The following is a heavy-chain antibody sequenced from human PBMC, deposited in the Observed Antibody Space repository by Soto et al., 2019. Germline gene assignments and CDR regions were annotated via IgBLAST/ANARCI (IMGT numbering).Heavy chain of an antibody. CDR1: GFTFSSYA. D-gene: IGHD3-10*01. Sequence: GXSLRLSCAASGFTFSSYAMSWVRQAPGKGLEWVSAISGSGGSTYYADSVKGRFTISRDNSKNTLYLQMNSLRAEDTAVYYCAKDQTHYYGSGPEHPASVPYSYYGMDVWGQGTTGTAS. CDR2: ISGSGGST. V-gene: IGHV3-23*01. CDR3: AKDQTHYYGSGPEHPASVPYSYYGMDV. J-gene: IGHJ6*02.